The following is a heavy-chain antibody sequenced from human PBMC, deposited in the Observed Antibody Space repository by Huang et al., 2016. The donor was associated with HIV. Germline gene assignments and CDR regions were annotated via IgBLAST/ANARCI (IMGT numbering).Heavy chain of an antibody. D-gene: IGHD2-21*01. CDR3: ATGFDTYYDI. CDR2: FDPEHGET. Sequence: QVQLVQSGAEVKKPGASVKVSCKVSGYTLTELSIHWVRQAPGKGLEWVGSFDPEHGETNYAQNFQGRVTMTEDTSTDTAYMELNSLRSEDTAVYYCATGFDTYYDIWGQGTMVIASS. J-gene: IGHJ3*02. V-gene: IGHV1-24*01. CDR1: GYTLTELS.